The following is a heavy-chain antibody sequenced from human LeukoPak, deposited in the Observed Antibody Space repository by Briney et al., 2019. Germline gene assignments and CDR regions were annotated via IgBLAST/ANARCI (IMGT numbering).Heavy chain of an antibody. J-gene: IGHJ4*02. CDR1: GFTFGDYA. V-gene: IGHV3-49*04. Sequence: GGSLRLSCTASGFTFGDYAMSWVRQAPGKGLEWVGFMRSKAYGGTTEYAASVKGRFTISRDDSNSIAYLQMTSLKTEDTAVYYCARVGYGDYDWGQGTLVTVSS. D-gene: IGHD4-17*01. CDR2: MRSKAYGGTT. CDR3: ARVGYGDYD.